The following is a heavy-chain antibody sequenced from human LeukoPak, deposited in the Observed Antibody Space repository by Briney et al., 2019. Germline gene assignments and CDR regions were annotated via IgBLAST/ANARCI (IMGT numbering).Heavy chain of an antibody. V-gene: IGHV3-30*02. CDR2: IRSDSSNQ. D-gene: IGHD3-3*01. J-gene: IGHJ5*02. CDR3: AKDRPSTIFGVVTLYNWFDP. Sequence: GGSLRLSCAASAFRFSSYGMHWVRQAPGKGPEWVAFIRSDSSNQYYAGSVKGRFTISRDNSKNTLYLQMNSLRAEDTAVYYCAKDRPSTIFGVVTLYNWFDPWGQGTLVTVSS. CDR1: AFRFSSYG.